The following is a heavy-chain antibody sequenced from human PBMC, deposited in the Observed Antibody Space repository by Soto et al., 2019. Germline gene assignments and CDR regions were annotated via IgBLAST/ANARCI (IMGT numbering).Heavy chain of an antibody. D-gene: IGHD6-13*01. Sequence: EAQLVESGGGLIQPGGSLRLSCAASGFTVSSKYMNWVRQAPGKGLEWVARIYNDGTYADYADSVKGRFTISRDNAKDTLYLQMNDLRAEDSALYHCTRGPRATSAGTSAHWGQGTLVTVSS. J-gene: IGHJ4*02. V-gene: IGHV3-53*01. CDR3: TRGPRATSAGTSAH. CDR1: GFTVSSKY. CDR2: IYNDGTYA.